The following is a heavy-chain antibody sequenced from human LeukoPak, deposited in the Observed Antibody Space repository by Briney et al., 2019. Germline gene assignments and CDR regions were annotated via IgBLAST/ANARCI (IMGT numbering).Heavy chain of an antibody. CDR3: AKDDAWLRFGE. D-gene: IGHD5-12*01. CDR1: GFTFSNHG. CDR2: ISPSGDIT. V-gene: IGHV3-23*01. J-gene: IGHJ4*02. Sequence: GGSLRLSCAASGFTFSNHGMDWVRQAPGKGLEWVSGISPSGDITYYADSVKGRFTISRDNSKNTLYLEVISLAAEDTTVYYCAKDDAWLRFGEWSQGTLVTVSS.